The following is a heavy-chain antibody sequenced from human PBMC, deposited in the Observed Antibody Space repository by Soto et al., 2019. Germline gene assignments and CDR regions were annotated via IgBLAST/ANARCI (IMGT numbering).Heavy chain of an antibody. V-gene: IGHV1-69*13. CDR1: GGTFSSYA. CDR3: ARVYGGDCTNGVCYNYYYYGMDV. D-gene: IGHD2-8*01. J-gene: IGHJ6*02. Sequence: ASVKVSCKASGGTFSSYAISWVRQAPGQGLEWMGGIIPIFGTANYALKFQGRVTITADESTSTAYMELSSLRSEDTAVYYCARVYGGDCTNGVCYNYYYYGMDVWGQGTTVTVSS. CDR2: IIPIFGTA.